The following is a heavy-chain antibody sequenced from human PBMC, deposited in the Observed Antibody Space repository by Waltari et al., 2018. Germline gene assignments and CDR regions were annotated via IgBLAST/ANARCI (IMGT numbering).Heavy chain of an antibody. CDR2: INPSGGST. Sequence: QVQLVQSGAEVKKPGASVKVSCKASGYTFTGSYMHWVRQAPGQGHGLLGIINPSGGSTSDEQKFQGRVTMTRDTSTSTVYMVRSSRRSEDTAVYYWARDSGSGWNNWGQGTLVTVSS. CDR1: GYTFTGSY. D-gene: IGHD6-19*01. J-gene: IGHJ4*02. CDR3: ARDSGSGWNN. V-gene: IGHV1-46*01.